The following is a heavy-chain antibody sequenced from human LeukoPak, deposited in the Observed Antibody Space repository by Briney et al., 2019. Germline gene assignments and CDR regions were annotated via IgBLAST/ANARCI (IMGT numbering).Heavy chain of an antibody. V-gene: IGHV4-59*08. CDR1: GGSISSNH. Sequence: PSETLSLTCTVSGGSISSNHCTWIRQPPGRGLECIGYIYDRGTTNYSPSLKNRVTISVDTSKNQLSLKLSSVTAADTAVYYCARLTLYIVGASPSYFYVYMDVWGKGTTVTVSS. CDR3: ARLTLYIVGASPSYFYVYMDV. D-gene: IGHD1-26*01. CDR2: IYDRGTT. J-gene: IGHJ6*03.